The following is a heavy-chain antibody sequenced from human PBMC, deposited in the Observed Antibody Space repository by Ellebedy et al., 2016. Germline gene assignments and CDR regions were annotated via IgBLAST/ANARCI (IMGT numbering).Heavy chain of an antibody. J-gene: IGHJ6*03. CDR1: GGSISSGRYY. CDR2: IYYSGST. Sequence: SETLSLTXSVSGGSISSGRYYWSWIRQHPGKGLEWIGYIYYSGSTYYKSSLKSRVTISADTSKNQFSLKLSSVTAADTAVYYCARVCSSTSCYTGGGDEGYYMDVWGKGTTVTVSS. CDR3: ARVCSSTSCYTGGGDEGYYMDV. D-gene: IGHD2-2*02. V-gene: IGHV4-31*03.